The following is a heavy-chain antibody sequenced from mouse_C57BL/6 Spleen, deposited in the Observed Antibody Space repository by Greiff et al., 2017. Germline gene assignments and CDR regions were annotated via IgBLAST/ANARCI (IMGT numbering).Heavy chain of an antibody. CDR1: GYTFTSYW. J-gene: IGHJ2*01. D-gene: IGHD1-1*01. CDR3: ARTTTVVDY. V-gene: IGHV1-59*01. Sequence: VQLQQPGAELVRPGTSVKLSCKASGYTFTSYWMHWVKQRPGQGLEWIGVIDPSDSYTNYNQKFKGNATLTVDTSSSTAYMQLSSLTSEDSAVYYCARTTTVVDYWGQGTTLTVSS. CDR2: IDPSDSYT.